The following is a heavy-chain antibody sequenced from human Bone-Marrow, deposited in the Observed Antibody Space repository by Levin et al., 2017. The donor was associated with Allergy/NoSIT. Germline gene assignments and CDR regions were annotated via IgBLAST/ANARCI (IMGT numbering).Heavy chain of an antibody. J-gene: IGHJ3*02. V-gene: IGHV4-59*08. CDR2: IHHTGQS. CDR3: ARWGYTSASHLNAFDI. D-gene: IGHD6-19*01. Sequence: PSETLSLTCSVTGVSITTYYWNWIRQSPGKGLEWIGYIHHTGQSKSNPSFMSRVSMSVDTSKNQFSLRLTSVTAADTAFYYCARWGYTSASHLNAFDIWGPGTMVTVSS. CDR1: GVSITTYY.